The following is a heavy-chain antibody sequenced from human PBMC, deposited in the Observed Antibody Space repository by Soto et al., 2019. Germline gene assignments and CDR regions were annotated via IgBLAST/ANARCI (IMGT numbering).Heavy chain of an antibody. Sequence: SETLSLTCAVYGGSFIGYYWSWIRQSPWEGLQWIGEINYRGSTNYNPSLKSRVTISADTSKNQFSLQLISVTAADTAVYYCARDPHCSGSSCYSFDYWGEGILVTVSS. V-gene: IGHV4-34*01. D-gene: IGHD2-15*01. J-gene: IGHJ4*02. CDR3: ARDPHCSGSSCYSFDY. CDR2: INYRGST. CDR1: GGSFIGYY.